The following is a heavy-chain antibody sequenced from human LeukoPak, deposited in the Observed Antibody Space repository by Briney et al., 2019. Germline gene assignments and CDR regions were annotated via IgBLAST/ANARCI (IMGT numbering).Heavy chain of an antibody. CDR3: ARGPYYDSSGPLPDYYGMDV. D-gene: IGHD3-22*01. Sequence: SETLSLTCAVYGGSFSGYYWSCIRQPPGKGLEWIGEINHSGSTNYNPSLKSRVTISVDTSKNQFSLKLSSVTAADTAVYYCARGPYYDSSGPLPDYYGMDVWGQGTTVTVSS. CDR1: GGSFSGYY. CDR2: INHSGST. J-gene: IGHJ6*02. V-gene: IGHV4-34*01.